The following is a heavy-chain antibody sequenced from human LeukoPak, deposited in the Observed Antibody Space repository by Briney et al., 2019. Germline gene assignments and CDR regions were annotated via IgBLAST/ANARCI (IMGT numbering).Heavy chain of an antibody. Sequence: GGSLRLSCAASGFSFSSYGMHWVRQAPGKGLEWVAVISYDGDNKYYADSVNGRFTISRDNAKNSLYLQMNSLRDEDTAVYYCARGEFTMVRGGSVFDYWGQGTLVTVSS. CDR2: ISYDGDNK. CDR3: ARGEFTMVRGGSVFDY. CDR1: GFSFSSYG. J-gene: IGHJ4*02. V-gene: IGHV3-30*03. D-gene: IGHD3-10*01.